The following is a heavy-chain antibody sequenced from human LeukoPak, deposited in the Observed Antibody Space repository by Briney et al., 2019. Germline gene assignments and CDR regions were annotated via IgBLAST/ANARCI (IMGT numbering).Heavy chain of an antibody. CDR1: GFTFSSYG. CDR3: TRGGAARPDY. Sequence: GGSLRLSCAASGFTFSSYGTDWVRQAPGKGLEWVSYISSNSRTIDYANSVKGRFTISRDNAKNSLFLQMGSLRAEDTAMYYCTRGGAARPDYWGQGTLVTVSS. V-gene: IGHV3-48*01. D-gene: IGHD6-6*01. CDR2: ISSNSRTI. J-gene: IGHJ4*02.